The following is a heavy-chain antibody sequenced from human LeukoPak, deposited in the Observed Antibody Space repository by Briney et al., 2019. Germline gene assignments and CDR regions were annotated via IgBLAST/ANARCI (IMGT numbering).Heavy chain of an antibody. Sequence: SETLSLTCSVSGDSISSSGYYWGWIRQPPGKGLEWIGSMYYGGNTYYNASLKSRVTISVDTSKNRFSLKLNSVTAADTGVYYCARSKNGKCDYWGQGTLVTVSS. V-gene: IGHV4-39*07. CDR3: ARSKNGKCDY. D-gene: IGHD1-26*01. CDR2: MYYGGNT. J-gene: IGHJ4*02. CDR1: GDSISSSGYY.